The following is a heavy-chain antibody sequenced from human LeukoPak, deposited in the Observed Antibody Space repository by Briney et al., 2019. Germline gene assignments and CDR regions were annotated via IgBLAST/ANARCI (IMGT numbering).Heavy chain of an antibody. J-gene: IGHJ4*02. CDR1: GFTFSSYA. Sequence: TGGSLRLSCAASGFTFSSYAMSWVRQAPGKGLEWVSAISGSGGSTYYADSVKGRFTISRDNSKNTLYLQMNSLRAEDTAVYYCAKSPYSSGWQGDYWGQGTLVTVSS. V-gene: IGHV3-23*01. CDR2: ISGSGGST. D-gene: IGHD6-19*01. CDR3: AKSPYSSGWQGDY.